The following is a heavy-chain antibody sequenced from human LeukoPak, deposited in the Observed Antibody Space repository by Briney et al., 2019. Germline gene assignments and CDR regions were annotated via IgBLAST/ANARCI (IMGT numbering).Heavy chain of an antibody. V-gene: IGHV3-48*04. CDR2: ISSSGSSI. CDR1: GFTFSSYS. Sequence: GGSLRLSCAASGFTFSSYSMNWVRQAPGKGLEWVSYISSSGSSIYYADSVKGRFTISRDNAKNSVFLQMNSLRAEDTAVYYCARDRRDLYYYYGMDVWGRGTTVTVSS. J-gene: IGHJ6*02. CDR3: ARDRRDLYYYYGMDV.